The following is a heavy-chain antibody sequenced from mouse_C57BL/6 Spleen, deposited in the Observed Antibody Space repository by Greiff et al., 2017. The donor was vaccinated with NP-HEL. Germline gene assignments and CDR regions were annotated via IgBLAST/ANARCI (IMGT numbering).Heavy chain of an antibody. V-gene: IGHV1-82*01. J-gene: IGHJ1*03. CDR2: IYPGDGDT. CDR3: ARAGIPTRYCDV. CDR1: GYAFSSSW. D-gene: IGHD1-1*01. Sequence: VQLQQSGPELVKPGASVKISCKASGYAFSSSWMNWVKQRPGKGLEWIGRIYPGDGDTNYNGKFKGKATLTADKSSSTAYMQLSSLTAEDSAVYFCARAGIPTRYCDVWGTGTTVTVSS.